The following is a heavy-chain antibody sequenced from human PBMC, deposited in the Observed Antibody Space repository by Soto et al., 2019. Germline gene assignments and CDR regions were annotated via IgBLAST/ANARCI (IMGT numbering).Heavy chain of an antibody. CDR2: VAAKNENYVT. D-gene: IGHD1-26*01. CDR1: GYTFSDTA. V-gene: IGHV3-73*02. J-gene: IGHJ5*02. CDR3: SKYSGSSTSPAA. Sequence: EVQLVESGGGLVQPGGSLKLSCAASGYTFSDTALHWVRQASGKGLEWVARVAAKNENYVTTYAASVQGRFSLSRDDSKNSAYLLMNSLKTEDTAIYYRSKYSGSSTSPAALGQGTLVTVSS.